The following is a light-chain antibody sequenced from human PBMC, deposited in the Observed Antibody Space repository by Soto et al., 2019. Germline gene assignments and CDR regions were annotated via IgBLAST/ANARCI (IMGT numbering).Light chain of an antibody. Sequence: DIQMTQSPSTLSASVGDRVTITCRASQSISSGLAWYKQKPGKAPKLLIYDASSLEIGVPSRFSGSGSGTEFTLTISSLQPDDFATYYCQQYNSYLYTFGQGTKLEIK. J-gene: IGKJ2*01. CDR2: DAS. CDR1: QSISSG. CDR3: QQYNSYLYT. V-gene: IGKV1-5*01.